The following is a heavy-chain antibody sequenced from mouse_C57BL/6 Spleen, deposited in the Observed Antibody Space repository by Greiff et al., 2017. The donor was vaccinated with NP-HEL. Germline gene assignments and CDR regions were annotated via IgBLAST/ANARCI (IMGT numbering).Heavy chain of an antibody. CDR1: GFSLTSYG. CDR2: IWSGGST. CDR3: AAIYYGYDVDAMDY. D-gene: IGHD2-2*01. Sequence: VQLQQSGPGLVQPSQSLSITCTVSGFSLTSYGVHWVRQSPGKGLEWLGVIWSGGSTDYNAAFISRLSISKDNSKSQVFFKMNSLQADDTAIYYCAAIYYGYDVDAMDYWGQGTSVTVSS. J-gene: IGHJ4*01. V-gene: IGHV2-2*01.